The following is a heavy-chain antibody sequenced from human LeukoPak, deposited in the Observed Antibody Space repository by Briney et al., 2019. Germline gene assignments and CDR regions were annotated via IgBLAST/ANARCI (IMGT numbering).Heavy chain of an antibody. CDR3: ARVLTAYFDY. D-gene: IGHD1-20*01. CDR2: INHSGST. J-gene: IGHJ4*02. Sequence: SETLSLTCAVYGGSFSGYYWSWIRQPPGKGLEWIGEINHSGSTNYNSSLKQRATIQVGTSKNQFSLNLSSVTAADTAVYYWARVLTAYFDYWGRGTLVTVSS. CDR1: GGSFSGYY. V-gene: IGHV4-34*01.